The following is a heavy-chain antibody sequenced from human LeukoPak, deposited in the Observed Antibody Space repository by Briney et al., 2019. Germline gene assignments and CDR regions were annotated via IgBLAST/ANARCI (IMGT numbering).Heavy chain of an antibody. D-gene: IGHD3-10*01. V-gene: IGHV3-48*01. J-gene: IGHJ4*02. CDR3: ASSSRESYFDY. CDR2: ISSSSSTI. Sequence: GGSLRLSCAASGFTFSTYSMNWVRQAPGKGLEWVSYISSSSSTIYYADSVKGRFTISRDNAKNSLYLQMNSLRAEDTAVYYCASSSRESYFDYWGQGTLVTVSS. CDR1: GFTFSTYS.